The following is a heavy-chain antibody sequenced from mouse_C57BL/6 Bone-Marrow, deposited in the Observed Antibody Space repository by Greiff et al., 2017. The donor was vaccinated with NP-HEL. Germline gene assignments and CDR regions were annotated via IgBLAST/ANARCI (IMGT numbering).Heavy chain of an antibody. D-gene: IGHD1-1*01. J-gene: IGHJ4*01. CDR2: IWWDDDK. V-gene: IGHV8-8*01. Sequence: QVQLKESGPGILQPSQTLSLTCSFSGFSLSTFGMGVGWIRQPSGKGLEWLAHIWWDDDKYYNPALKSRLTISKDTSKNQVFLKIANVDTADTATYYCARTSYYYGSSYDYAMDYWGQGTSVTVSS. CDR1: GFSLSTFGMG. CDR3: ARTSYYYGSSYDYAMDY.